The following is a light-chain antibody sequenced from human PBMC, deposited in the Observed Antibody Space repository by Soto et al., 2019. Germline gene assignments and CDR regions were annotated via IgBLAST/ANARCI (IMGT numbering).Light chain of an antibody. CDR3: CSYTTSSSYV. CDR2: DVN. Sequence: QSALTQPASVSGSPGQSITISCTGSSSDVGYYIFVSWYQQHPGKAPKLMIYDVNNRPSGVSNRFSGSKSGNTASLTISGLQAEDEADYYCCSYTTSSSYVFGTVTKLTVL. V-gene: IGLV2-14*01. CDR1: SSDVGYYIF. J-gene: IGLJ1*01.